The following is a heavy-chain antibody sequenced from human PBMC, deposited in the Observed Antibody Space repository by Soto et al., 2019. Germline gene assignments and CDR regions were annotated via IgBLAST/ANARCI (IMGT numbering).Heavy chain of an antibody. J-gene: IGHJ5*02. D-gene: IGHD4-17*01. Sequence: QVQLQQWGAGLLKPSETLSLTCAVYGGSFSGYYWSWIRQPPGKGLEWIGEINHSGSTNYNPSLKSRVTIAVDTSKNQFSLKLSSVTAADTAVYYCASYQSIKSTVTTTWGQGTLVTVSS. V-gene: IGHV4-34*01. CDR2: INHSGST. CDR1: GGSFSGYY. CDR3: ASYQSIKSTVTTT.